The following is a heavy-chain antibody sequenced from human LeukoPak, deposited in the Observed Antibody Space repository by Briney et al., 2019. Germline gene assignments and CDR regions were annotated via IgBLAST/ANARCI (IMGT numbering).Heavy chain of an antibody. V-gene: IGHV3-43D*03. J-gene: IGHJ4*02. D-gene: IGHD1-1*01. CDR1: GFTFDDYA. CDR2: ISWDGGST. CDR3: AKDRFETGTGGYFDY. Sequence: GGSLRLSCAASGFTFDDYAMHWVRHAPGKGLEWVSLISWDGGSTYYADSVKGRFTISRDNSKNSLYLQMNSLRAEDTALYYCAKDRFETGTGGYFDYWGQGTLVTVSS.